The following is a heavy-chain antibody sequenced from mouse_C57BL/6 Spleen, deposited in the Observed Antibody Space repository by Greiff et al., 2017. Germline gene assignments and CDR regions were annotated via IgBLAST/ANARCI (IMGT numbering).Heavy chain of an antibody. J-gene: IGHJ4*01. CDR3: ARRTTVVATGAMDY. D-gene: IGHD1-1*01. CDR1: GYTFTSYW. Sequence: QVQLQQPGAELVMPGASVKLSCKASGYTFTSYWMHWVKQRPGQGLEWIGEIDPSDSYTNYNQKFKGKSTLTVDKSSSPAYMQLSSLTSEDSAVYYCARRTTVVATGAMDYWGQGTSVTVSS. V-gene: IGHV1-69*01. CDR2: IDPSDSYT.